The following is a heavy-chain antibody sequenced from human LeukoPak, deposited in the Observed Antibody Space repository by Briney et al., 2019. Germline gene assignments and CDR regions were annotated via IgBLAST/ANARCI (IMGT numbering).Heavy chain of an antibody. CDR3: ARLGVLRYFDWSYYDY. Sequence: PSETLSLTCAVYGGSFSGYYWSWIRQPPGKGLGWIGEINHSGSTNYNPSLKSRVTISVDTSKNQFSLKLSSVTAADTAVYYCARLGVLRYFDWSYYDYWGQGTLVTVSS. CDR2: INHSGST. CDR1: GGSFSGYY. D-gene: IGHD3-9*01. V-gene: IGHV4-34*01. J-gene: IGHJ4*02.